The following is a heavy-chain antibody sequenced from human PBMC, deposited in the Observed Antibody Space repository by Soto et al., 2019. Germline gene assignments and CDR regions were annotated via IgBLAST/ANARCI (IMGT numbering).Heavy chain of an antibody. CDR2: ISGSGGST. J-gene: IGHJ4*02. V-gene: IGHV3-23*01. CDR1: GFTFSSYA. D-gene: IGHD3-22*01. Sequence: LRLSCAASGFTFSSYAMSWVRQAPGKGLEWVSAISGSGGSTYYADSVKGRFTISRDNSKNTLYLQMNSLRAEDTAVYYCAKVRYYYDSSGYYYWGQGTLVTVSS. CDR3: AKVRYYYDSSGYYY.